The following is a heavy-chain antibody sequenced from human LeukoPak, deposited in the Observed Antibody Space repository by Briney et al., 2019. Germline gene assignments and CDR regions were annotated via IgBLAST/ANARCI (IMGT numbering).Heavy chain of an antibody. CDR3: ARSIPVVVTAMGI. Sequence: ASVKVSCKASGYTFTGYYMHWVRQAPGQGLEWMGRINPNSGGTNYAQKFQGRVTMTRDTSISTAYMELSRLRSDDTAVYYCARSIPVVVTAMGIWGQGTMVTVSS. J-gene: IGHJ3*02. CDR2: INPNSGGT. CDR1: GYTFTGYY. V-gene: IGHV1-2*06. D-gene: IGHD2-21*02.